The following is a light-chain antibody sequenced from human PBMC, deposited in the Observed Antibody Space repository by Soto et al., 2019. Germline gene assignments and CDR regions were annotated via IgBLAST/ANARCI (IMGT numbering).Light chain of an antibody. CDR1: QGLSSY. Sequence: IPLTQSPSSLSASVGDRVTITCRASQGLSSYLAWYQQKPGRAPKLLIYAASTLQSGVPSRFSGSGSGSDFTLTISTLQPEDFATYYCQQLKSYPRTFGQGTKVEIK. V-gene: IGKV1-9*01. CDR2: AAS. J-gene: IGKJ1*01. CDR3: QQLKSYPRT.